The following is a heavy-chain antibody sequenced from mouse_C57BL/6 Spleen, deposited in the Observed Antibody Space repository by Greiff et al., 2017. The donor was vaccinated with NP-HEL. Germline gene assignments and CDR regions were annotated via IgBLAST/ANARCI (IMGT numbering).Heavy chain of an antibody. CDR2: IRNKANGYTT. CDR3: ARYTLFSSGYFDY. Sequence: DVHLVESGGGLVQPGGSLSLSCAASGFTFTDYYMSWVRQPPGTALEWLGFIRNKANGYTTEYSASVKGRFTISRDNSQSILYLQLNALRAEDSTTYYCARYTLFSSGYFDYWGQGTTLTVSS. J-gene: IGHJ2*01. V-gene: IGHV7-3*01. D-gene: IGHD1-1*01. CDR1: GFTFTDYY.